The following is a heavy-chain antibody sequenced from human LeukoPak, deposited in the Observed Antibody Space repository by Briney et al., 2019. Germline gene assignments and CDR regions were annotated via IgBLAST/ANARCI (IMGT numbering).Heavy chain of an antibody. D-gene: IGHD3-22*01. CDR1: GYTFTDHY. CDR2: INPYSGAT. J-gene: IGHJ6*03. V-gene: IGHV1-2*02. Sequence: ASVKVSCKASGYTFTDHYMRWVRQAPGQGLEWMGWINPYSGATLYAQSFQGRVTLTRDTSISTAYMDLSRLRSDDMAVYYCARDYPDSSGSSYMDVWAKGTTVTVSS. CDR3: ARDYPDSSGSSYMDV.